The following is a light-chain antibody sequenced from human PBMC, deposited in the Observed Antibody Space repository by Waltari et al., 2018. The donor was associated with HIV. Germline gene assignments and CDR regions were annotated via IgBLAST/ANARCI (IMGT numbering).Light chain of an antibody. CDR2: GKN. V-gene: IGLV3-19*01. J-gene: IGLJ2*01. CDR3: YSRDSSGNHLV. CDR1: SLRSYY. Sequence: SSELTQDPAVSVALGQTVRITCQGDSLRSYYASWYQQKPGQAPILVIYGKNNRPSGIPDRFSGYTSGNIDSLTITGAQAEDEADYYCYSRDSSGNHLVFGGGTKLTVL.